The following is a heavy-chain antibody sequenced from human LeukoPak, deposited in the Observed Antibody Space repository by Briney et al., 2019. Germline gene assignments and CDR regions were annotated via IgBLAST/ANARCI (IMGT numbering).Heavy chain of an antibody. CDR3: AKSSYYDSSGYYREYYFDH. Sequence: GGSLRLSCAAAGFTFSSYAMSWVRQAPGKGLEWVSAISGGGGSTNSADSVKGRFTISRDNSKNTLYLQINSLRAEDTAVYYCAKSSYYDSSGYYREYYFDHWGQGTLVTVSS. CDR1: GFTFSSYA. CDR2: ISGGGGST. V-gene: IGHV3-23*01. J-gene: IGHJ4*02. D-gene: IGHD3-22*01.